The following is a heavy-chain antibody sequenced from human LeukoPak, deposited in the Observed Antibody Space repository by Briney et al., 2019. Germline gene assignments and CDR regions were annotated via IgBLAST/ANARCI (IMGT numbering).Heavy chain of an antibody. CDR1: GGSISSSSYY. D-gene: IGHD3-22*01. V-gene: IGHV4-39*07. CDR2: INHSGST. J-gene: IGHJ4*02. Sequence: SETLSLTCTVSGGSISSSSYYWGWLRQPPGKGLEWIGEINHSGSTNYNPSLKSRVTISVDTSKNQFSLKLSSVTAADTAVYYCARSLLRYPDYWGQGTLVTVSS. CDR3: ARSLLRYPDY.